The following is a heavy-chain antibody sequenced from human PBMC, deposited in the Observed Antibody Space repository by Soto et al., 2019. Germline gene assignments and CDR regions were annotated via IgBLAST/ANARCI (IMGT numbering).Heavy chain of an antibody. CDR2: IQNHGYST. V-gene: IGHV3-48*03. Sequence: EVQLVESGGGLVQPGGSLRLSCEASGFTFSQDEMNWVRQAPGKGLEWIAYIQNHGYSTHYADSVKGHFTISRDNAKNSLYLQMSSLTAEDTAIYYCARGYDAGCHFGYWGQGVLVTVSS. J-gene: IGHJ4*02. CDR3: ARGYDAGCHFGY. D-gene: IGHD2-15*01. CDR1: GFTFSQDE.